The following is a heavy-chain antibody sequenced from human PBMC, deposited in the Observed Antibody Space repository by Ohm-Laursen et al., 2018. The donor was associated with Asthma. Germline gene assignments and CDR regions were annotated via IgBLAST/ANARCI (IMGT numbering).Heavy chain of an antibody. Sequence: SLRLSCAASGFTFRSYAMHWVRQAPGKGLEWVAVGGSYYDGGLKYYADSVKGRFTISRDNAKNSLYLQMNSLRAEDTAVYYCARGRDWNHYGVDVWGQGTTVTVSS. V-gene: IGHV3-30-3*01. J-gene: IGHJ6*02. D-gene: IGHD1-1*01. CDR3: ARGRDWNHYGVDV. CDR2: GGSYYDGGLK. CDR1: GFTFRSYA.